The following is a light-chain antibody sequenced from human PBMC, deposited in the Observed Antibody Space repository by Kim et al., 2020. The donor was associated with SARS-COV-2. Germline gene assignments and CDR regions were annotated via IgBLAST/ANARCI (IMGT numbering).Light chain of an antibody. J-gene: IGKJ2*01. CDR1: QDIRND. CDR2: AAS. Sequence: AIQMTQSPSSLSASIGDRVTITCRASQDIRNDLGWYQQKPGKAPELLIYAASSLQSGVPSRFAGSGSGTDFTLTISSLQPEDFATYYRLQDYNYPYTFGQGTKLEI. CDR3: LQDYNYPYT. V-gene: IGKV1-6*01.